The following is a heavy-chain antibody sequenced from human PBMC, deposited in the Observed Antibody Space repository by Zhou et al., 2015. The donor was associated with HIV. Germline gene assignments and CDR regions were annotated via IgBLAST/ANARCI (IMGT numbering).Heavy chain of an antibody. CDR3: ARAPMVRGAMKSRYYYYGMDV. D-gene: IGHD3-10*01. J-gene: IGHJ6*02. Sequence: QVQLVQSGAEVKKPGSSVKVSCKASGGTFSSYAISWVRQAPGQGLEWMGGIIPIFGTANYAQKFQGRVTITADESTSTAYMELSSLRSEDTAVYYCARAPMVRGAMKSRYYYYGMDVWGQGTTVTVSS. V-gene: IGHV1-69*12. CDR2: IIPIFGTA. CDR1: GGTFSSYA.